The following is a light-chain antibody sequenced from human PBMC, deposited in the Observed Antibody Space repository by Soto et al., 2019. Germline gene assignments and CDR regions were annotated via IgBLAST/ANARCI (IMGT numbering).Light chain of an antibody. CDR1: SSDVGGYNY. J-gene: IGLJ1*01. CDR2: EVS. Sequence: QSALTQPASVSGSPGQSISISCTGTSSDVGGYNYVSWYQQHPGKAPKLMIYEVSNRPSGVSTRFSGSKSGNTASLTISGLQAEDEADDYCSSKRSDTPVVFGTGTKLTVL. V-gene: IGLV2-14*01. CDR3: SSKRSDTPVV.